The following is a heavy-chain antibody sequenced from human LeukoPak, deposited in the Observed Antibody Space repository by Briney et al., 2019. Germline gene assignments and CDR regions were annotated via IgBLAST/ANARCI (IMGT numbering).Heavy chain of an antibody. CDR3: TRNGVEMATIDY. CDR1: GFTFTNAW. CDR2: IKSKTNGGTT. J-gene: IGHJ4*02. Sequence: PGRSLRLSCAASGFTFTNAWMSWVRQAPGKGLEWVGRIKSKTNGGTTDYATPVKGRFTISRDDSKNTLFLQMNSLKTEDTAVYYCTRNGVEMATIDYWGQGTLVTVSS. D-gene: IGHD5-24*01. V-gene: IGHV3-15*01.